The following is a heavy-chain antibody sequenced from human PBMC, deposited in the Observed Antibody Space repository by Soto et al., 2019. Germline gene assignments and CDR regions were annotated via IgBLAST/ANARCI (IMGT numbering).Heavy chain of an antibody. CDR1: GFSVSNLY. CDR3: ARDTFGGAYDFWH. CDR2: ISSGDST. Sequence: EVQLVESGGGLVQPGGSLRLSCAASGFSVSNLYMTWVRQAPGKGLEWVSVISSGDSTYYADSVKGRFTISRDNSKNTLYLEMNSLIAGDTAVYYCARDTFGGAYDFWHGGQGTLVTVSS. V-gene: IGHV3-66*01. J-gene: IGHJ4*02. D-gene: IGHD3-3*01.